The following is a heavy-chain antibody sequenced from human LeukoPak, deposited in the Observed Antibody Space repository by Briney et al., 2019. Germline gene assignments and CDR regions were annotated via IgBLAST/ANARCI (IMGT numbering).Heavy chain of an antibody. CDR1: GFTFSSYW. D-gene: IGHD6-13*01. CDR2: IKQDGSEK. Sequence: HPGGSLRLSCAASGFTFSSYWMSWVRQAPGKGLEWVANIKQDGSEKYYVDSVKGRFTISRDDAKNSLYLQMNSLRAEDTAVYYCARGSYSSSWYSTNYYFDYWGQGTLVTVSP. CDR3: ARGSYSSSWYSTNYYFDY. J-gene: IGHJ4*02. V-gene: IGHV3-7*01.